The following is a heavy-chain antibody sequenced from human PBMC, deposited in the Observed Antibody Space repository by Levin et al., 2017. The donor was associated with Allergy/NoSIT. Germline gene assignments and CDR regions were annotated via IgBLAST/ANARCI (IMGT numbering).Heavy chain of an antibody. CDR3: AKAAPGTRDFDS. Sequence: PGGSLRLSCAASGFTFSSYAMTWVRQAPGKGLEWVSVISGSGGSTYYADSVKGRFTISRDNSKNTLYLQMNSLRVEDTAVYYCAKAAPGTRDFDSWGQGTLVTVSS. J-gene: IGHJ4*02. CDR2: ISGSGGST. CDR1: GFTFSSYA. V-gene: IGHV3-23*01. D-gene: IGHD3-10*01.